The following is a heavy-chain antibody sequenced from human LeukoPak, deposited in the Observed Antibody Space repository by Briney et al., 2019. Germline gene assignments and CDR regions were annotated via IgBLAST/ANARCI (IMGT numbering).Heavy chain of an antibody. CDR3: ARCPATYYDFWSGYYSWFDP. CDR2: ISYDGSNK. V-gene: IGHV3-30-3*01. Sequence: PGGSLRLSCAASGFTFSSYAMHWVRQAPGKGLEWVAVISYDGSNKYYADSVKGRFTISRDNSKNTLYLQMNSLRAEDTAVYYCARCPATYYDFWSGYYSWFDPWGQGTLVTVSS. D-gene: IGHD3-3*01. CDR1: GFTFSSYA. J-gene: IGHJ5*02.